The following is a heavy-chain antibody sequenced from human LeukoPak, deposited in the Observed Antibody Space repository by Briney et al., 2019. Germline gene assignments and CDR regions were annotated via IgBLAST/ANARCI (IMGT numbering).Heavy chain of an antibody. V-gene: IGHV3-23*01. CDR3: AKLYCSSTSCSTYYYYYYMYV. D-gene: IGHD2-2*01. CDR1: GFSFCSYA. CDR2: ISGIGGGT. Sequence: VGSLRLSSAASGFSFCSYAMSWVRPAPGKGLEWGSAISGIGGGTYYTDSVKGRFTISRDNSKTTLYLQMNSLRAEDTAVYSCAKLYCSSTSCSTYYYYYYMYVSGKRTTVTVYS. J-gene: IGHJ6*03.